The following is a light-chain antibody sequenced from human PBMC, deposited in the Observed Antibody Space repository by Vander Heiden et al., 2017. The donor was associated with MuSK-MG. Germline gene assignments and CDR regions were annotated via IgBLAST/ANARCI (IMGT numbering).Light chain of an antibody. Sequence: IRMTQSPSSFSASTGDRVTITCRASQGISSYLAWYQQKPGKAPKLLIYAASTLQSGIPSRFSGSGSGTDFTLTISCLQSEDFATYYCQQYDSYLLTFGGGTKVEIK. CDR1: QGISSY. CDR3: QQYDSYLLT. V-gene: IGKV1-8*01. J-gene: IGKJ4*01. CDR2: AAS.